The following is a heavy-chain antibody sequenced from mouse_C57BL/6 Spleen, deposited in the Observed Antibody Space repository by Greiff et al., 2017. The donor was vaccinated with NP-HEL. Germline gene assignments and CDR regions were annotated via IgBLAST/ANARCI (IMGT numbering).Heavy chain of an antibody. J-gene: IGHJ1*03. D-gene: IGHD1-3*01. CDR2: IYPGSGNT. CDR3: ARWVKDWYFDV. V-gene: IGHV1-76*01. Sequence: QVQLQQSGAELVRPGASVKLSCKASGYTFTDYYINWVKQRPAQGLEWIARIYPGSGNTYYNEKFKGKATLTAEKSSSTAYMQLSSLTSEDSAVYFCARWVKDWYFDVWGTGTTVTVSS. CDR1: GYTFTDYY.